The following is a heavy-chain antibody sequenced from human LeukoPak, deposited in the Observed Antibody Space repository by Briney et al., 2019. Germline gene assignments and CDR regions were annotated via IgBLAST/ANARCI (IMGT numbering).Heavy chain of an antibody. CDR3: AKDSAGYSSNWEFDY. CDR1: GFTFSSYG. V-gene: IGHV3-30*18. CDR2: ISYDGSNK. D-gene: IGHD6-13*01. J-gene: IGHJ4*02. Sequence: GRSLRLSCAASGFTFSSYGLHWVRQAPGKGLEWVAVISYDGSNKYYPDSVKGRFTISRDDSKNTLYLQMNSLRAEDTAVYYCAKDSAGYSSNWEFDYWGQGTLVTVSS.